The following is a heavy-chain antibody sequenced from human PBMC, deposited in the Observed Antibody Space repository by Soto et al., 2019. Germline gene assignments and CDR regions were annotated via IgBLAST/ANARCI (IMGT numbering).Heavy chain of an antibody. D-gene: IGHD2-2*01. CDR1: GDSVSSNSAA. CDR3: ARDEDEYLGLNH. Sequence: QVQLHQSGPGLVKPSQTLSLTCAISGDSVSSNSAAWNWIRQSPSRGLEWLGRTYYRSKWYNDYTSSVNSRISIDPDTSKNQFSLQLRSVTPEDTAVYYCARDEDEYLGLNHWGQGIPVTVSS. V-gene: IGHV6-1*01. J-gene: IGHJ5*02. CDR2: TYYRSKWYN.